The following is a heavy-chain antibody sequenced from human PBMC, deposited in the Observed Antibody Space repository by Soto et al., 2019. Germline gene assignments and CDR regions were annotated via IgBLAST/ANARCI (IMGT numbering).Heavy chain of an antibody. CDR3: ARSQDADYGSGSYYNYYYYGMDV. V-gene: IGHV1-69*01. D-gene: IGHD3-10*01. CDR2: IIPIFGTA. Sequence: VQLVQSGAEVKKPGSSLKVSCKASGGTFSSYAISWVRQAPGQGLEWLGGIIPIFGTANYAQKFQGRVLLTADEFTSTAYMELSSLGSEDTAVYYCARSQDADYGSGSYYNYYYYGMDVWGQGTTVTVSS. J-gene: IGHJ6*02. CDR1: GGTFSSYA.